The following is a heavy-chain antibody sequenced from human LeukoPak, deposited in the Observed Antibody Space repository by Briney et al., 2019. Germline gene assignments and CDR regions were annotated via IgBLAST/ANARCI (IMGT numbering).Heavy chain of an antibody. J-gene: IGHJ4*02. V-gene: IGHV4-34*01. Sequence: SETLSLTCAVYGGSFSGYYWSWIRQPPGKGLEWIGEINHSGSTNYNPSLKSRVTISVDTSKNQFSLKLSSVTAADTAVYYCARRLGLAHAYWGQGTLVTVSS. CDR3: ARRLGLAHAY. CDR1: GGSFSGYY. CDR2: INHSGST.